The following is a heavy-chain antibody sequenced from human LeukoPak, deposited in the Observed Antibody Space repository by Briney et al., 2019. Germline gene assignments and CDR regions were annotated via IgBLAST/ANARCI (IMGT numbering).Heavy chain of an antibody. CDR1: GFMFSTYW. CDR3: GGFGYEAGVDL. J-gene: IGHJ4*02. CDR2: IKPDGSES. D-gene: IGHD2-15*01. Sequence: GGSLRLSCAASGFMFSTYWMTWVRQAPGKGLEWVANIKPDGSESYYVDSVKGRFTISRDNTKNLLYLQMNSLRGEDAAVYHCGGFGYEAGVDLWGQGTLVSVSS. V-gene: IGHV3-7*01.